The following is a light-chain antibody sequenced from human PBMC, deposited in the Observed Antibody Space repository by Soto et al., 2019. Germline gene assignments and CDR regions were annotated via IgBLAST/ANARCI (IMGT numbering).Light chain of an antibody. V-gene: IGKV1-17*01. CDR1: QGIRND. CDR2: AAS. J-gene: IGKJ1*01. CDR3: HQYVSWT. Sequence: DIQMTQSASSLSASVGDRVTITCRASQGIRNDLGWYQQRPGKAPKRLIYAASSLQSGVPSRFSGSGFGTEFTLTISSMQPEDFAVYYCHQYVSWTFGQGTKVDIK.